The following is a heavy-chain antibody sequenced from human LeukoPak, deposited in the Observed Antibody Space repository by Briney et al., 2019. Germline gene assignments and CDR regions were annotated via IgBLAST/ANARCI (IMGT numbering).Heavy chain of an antibody. CDR2: IKPDGSDI. CDR1: GFTFTTYS. D-gene: IGHD2-15*01. Sequence: GGSLRLSCAASGFTFTTYSMTWVRQAPGRGLEWVSRIKPDGSDIHYVGSVKGRFTISRDNAKNSLYLQMNSLRAEDTAVYYCAREWWYLHYWGQGTLVTVSS. V-gene: IGHV3-7*05. J-gene: IGHJ4*02. CDR3: AREWWYLHY.